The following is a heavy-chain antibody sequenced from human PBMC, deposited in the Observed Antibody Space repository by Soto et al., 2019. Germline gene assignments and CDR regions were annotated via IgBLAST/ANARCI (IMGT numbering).Heavy chain of an antibody. V-gene: IGHV1-69*01. J-gene: IGHJ5*02. CDR1: GGTFSSYA. CDR3: ARGPHPYYDRGGWFDP. Sequence: QVQLVQSGAEVKKPGSSVKVSCKASGGTFSSYAISWVRQAPGQGLEWMGGIIPIFGTANDAQKFQGRVTITADESTSTAYMELSSLRSEDTAVYYCARGPHPYYDRGGWFDPWGQGTLVTVSS. D-gene: IGHD3-22*01. CDR2: IIPIFGTA.